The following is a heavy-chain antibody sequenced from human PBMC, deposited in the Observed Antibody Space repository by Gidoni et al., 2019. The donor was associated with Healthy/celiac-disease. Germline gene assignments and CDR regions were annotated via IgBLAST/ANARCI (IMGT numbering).Heavy chain of an antibody. J-gene: IGHJ4*02. CDR2: IYHSGST. CDR3: ASRHSSGYYIDY. Sequence: QVQLQASGPGLVKPSETLSLTCTVSGYSISSGYYWGWIRQPPGKGLEWIGSIYHSGSTYYNPSLKSRVTISVDTSKNQFSLKLSSVTAADTAVYYCASRHSSGYYIDYWGQGTLVTVSS. D-gene: IGHD3-22*01. CDR1: GYSISSGYY. V-gene: IGHV4-38-2*02.